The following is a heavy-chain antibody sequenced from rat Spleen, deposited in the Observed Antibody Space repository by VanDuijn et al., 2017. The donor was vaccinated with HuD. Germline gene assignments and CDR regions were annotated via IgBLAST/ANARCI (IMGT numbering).Heavy chain of an antibody. CDR3: ATLNYYSGDYFDY. V-gene: IGHV5-25*01. J-gene: IGHJ2*01. D-gene: IGHD1-1*01. CDR1: GFTFSNYH. Sequence: EVQLVESGGGLVQPGRSMKLSCAASGFTFSNYHMAWVRQAPTKGLEWVASISFSGSDTYYRDSVKGGFTISRDNAKSTLYLQMDSLRSEDTATYYCATLNYYSGDYFDYWGQGVMVTVSS. CDR2: ISFSGSDT.